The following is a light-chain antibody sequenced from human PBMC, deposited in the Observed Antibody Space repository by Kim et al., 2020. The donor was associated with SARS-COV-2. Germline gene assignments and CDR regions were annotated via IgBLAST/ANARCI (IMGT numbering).Light chain of an antibody. Sequence: GDRVTITCRASHSITTLLAWFQQKRGKAPTLLIYRASNLQSGVPSRFSGTGSGTEFTLTISSLQPDDFATYYCQQYDLYPYTFGQGTKLEI. CDR2: RAS. CDR3: QQYDLYPYT. V-gene: IGKV1-5*03. CDR1: HSITTL. J-gene: IGKJ2*01.